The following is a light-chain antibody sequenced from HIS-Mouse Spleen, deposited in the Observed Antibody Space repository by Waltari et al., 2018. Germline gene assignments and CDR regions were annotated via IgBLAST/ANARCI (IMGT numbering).Light chain of an antibody. V-gene: IGLV2-23*01. CDR2: EGS. Sequence: QSALTQPASVSGSPGQSITISRPGTSSAVGSYNLLSWHQQHPGKAPKLRIYEGSKRPSGVSNRFSGSKSGNTASLTISGLQAEDEADYYCCSYAGSSTWVFGGGTKLTVL. CDR1: SSAVGSYNL. CDR3: CSYAGSSTWV. J-gene: IGLJ3*02.